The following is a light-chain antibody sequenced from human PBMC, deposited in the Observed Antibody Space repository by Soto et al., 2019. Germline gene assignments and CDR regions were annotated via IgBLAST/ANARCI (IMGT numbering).Light chain of an antibody. V-gene: IGLV1-44*01. Sequence: QSVLTQPPSASGTPGQRVTISCSGSSSNIGSNTVNWYQQLPGTAPKLLIYSNNQRPSGVPDRFSGSKSGTSASLAISWLQSEDEADYYCAAWDDSLNGHAVFGGGTQLTVL. J-gene: IGLJ7*01. CDR2: SNN. CDR1: SSNIGSNT. CDR3: AAWDDSLNGHAV.